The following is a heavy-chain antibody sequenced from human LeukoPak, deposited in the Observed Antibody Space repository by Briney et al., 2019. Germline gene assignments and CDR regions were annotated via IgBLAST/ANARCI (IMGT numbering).Heavy chain of an antibody. CDR3: ARGGGAPYYGMDV. CDR2: IYHSGST. CDR1: GGPISSGSYS. J-gene: IGHJ6*02. D-gene: IGHD3-16*01. Sequence: TSQTLSLTCAVSGGPISSGSYSWSWIRQPPGKGLEWIGYIYHSGSTYYNPSLKSRVTISVDRSKNQFSLNLSSVTAADTAVYYCARGGGAPYYGMDVWGRGTTVTVSS. V-gene: IGHV4-30-2*01.